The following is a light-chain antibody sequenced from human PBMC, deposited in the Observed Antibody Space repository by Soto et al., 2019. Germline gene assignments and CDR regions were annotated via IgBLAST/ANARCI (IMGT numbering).Light chain of an antibody. V-gene: IGKV3-20*01. CDR2: GES. CDR3: QQTQT. Sequence: EIVFTQGPDTLSLSPGERATLSCRASQSVSSSYLAWLQQKPGQPPRLLSYGESRRVTGIPDRFSGSGSGTDFTLTISRLEPEAFAVYYCQQTQTFGQGTKVDI. J-gene: IGKJ1*01. CDR1: QSVSSSY.